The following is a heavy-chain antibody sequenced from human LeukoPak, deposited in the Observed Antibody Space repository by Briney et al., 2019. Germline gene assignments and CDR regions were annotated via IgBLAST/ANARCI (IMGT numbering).Heavy chain of an antibody. J-gene: IGHJ4*02. D-gene: IGHD3-3*01. CDR3: AVNTIFGVVIGY. CDR1: GFTFTSSA. CDR2: IVVGSGNT. V-gene: IGHV1-58*02. Sequence: SVKVSCKASGFTFTSSAMQWVRQARGQRLEWIGWIVVGSGNTNYAQKFQERVTITRDMSTSTAYLELSSLRSEDTAVYYCAVNTIFGVVIGYWGQGTLVTVSS.